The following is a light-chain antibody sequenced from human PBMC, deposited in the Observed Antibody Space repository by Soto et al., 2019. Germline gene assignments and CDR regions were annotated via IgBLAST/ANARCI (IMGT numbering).Light chain of an antibody. CDR2: AAS. J-gene: IGKJ2*01. V-gene: IGKV1-9*01. Sequence: DIQLTQSPSFLSATIGDRVTITCRASQGISNYLAWYQQKPGKAPKLLIYAASTLQSGVPSRFSGSGSGTEFTLTISSLQPEDFATYYCQQLNSYPPYTFGQGTKLEIK. CDR3: QQLNSYPPYT. CDR1: QGISNY.